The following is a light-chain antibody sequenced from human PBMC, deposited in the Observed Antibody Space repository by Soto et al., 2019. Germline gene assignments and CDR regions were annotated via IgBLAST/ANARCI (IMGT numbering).Light chain of an antibody. Sequence: EIVLTQSPATLSLSPGERATLSCRASQSVSSYLAWYQQKPGQAPRRLIYDASNRATGIPARFSGSGSGTDFTLTISSLEPEDFAVYYCQQRSNWLMYTFGQGTKLEIK. CDR1: QSVSSY. CDR3: QQRSNWLMYT. J-gene: IGKJ2*01. V-gene: IGKV3-11*01. CDR2: DAS.